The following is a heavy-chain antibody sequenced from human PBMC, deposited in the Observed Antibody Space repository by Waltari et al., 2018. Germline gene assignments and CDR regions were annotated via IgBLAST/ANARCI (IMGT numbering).Heavy chain of an antibody. CDR3: ARARPLSVVAAQYYFDY. J-gene: IGHJ4*02. CDR2: IYYSGIT. CDR1: GGSISSSSYY. D-gene: IGHD2-15*01. V-gene: IGHV4-39*07. Sequence: QLQLQESGPGLVKPSETLSLTCTVSGGSISSSSYYWGWIRQPPGKGLEWIGSIYYSGITYYDPSLRSRVTISVDTSKKQFSLKLSCVTAADTAVYYCARARPLSVVAAQYYFDYWGQGTLVTVSS.